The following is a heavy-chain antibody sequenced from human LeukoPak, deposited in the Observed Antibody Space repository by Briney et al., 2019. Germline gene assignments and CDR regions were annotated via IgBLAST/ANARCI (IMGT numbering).Heavy chain of an antibody. CDR1: GFTFSSYT. J-gene: IGHJ4*02. CDR3: ARVKIVGAPDY. Sequence: PGRSLRLSCAASGFTFSSYTMHWVRQAPGKGLEWVAVISYEGCNKYYTDSVKGRFTISRDNSKNTLNLQMHSLRAEDTAVYYCARVKIVGAPDYWGQGTLVTVSS. CDR2: ISYEGCNK. V-gene: IGHV3-30*04. D-gene: IGHD1-26*01.